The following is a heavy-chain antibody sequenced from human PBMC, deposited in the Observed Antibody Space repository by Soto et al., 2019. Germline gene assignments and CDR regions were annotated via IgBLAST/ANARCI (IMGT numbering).Heavy chain of an antibody. CDR3: ASPGGAYCGGDCYSQSLDAFDI. V-gene: IGHV1-69*02. CDR1: GGTFSSYT. Sequence: QVQLVQSGAEVKKPGSSVKVSCKASGGTFSSYTISWVRQAPGQGLEWMGRIIPILGIANYAQKFQGRVNXXRXFPGKXPITADKSKSXXNXELXSLRSEDTAVYYCASPGGAYCGGDCYSQSLDAFDIWGQGPMVTVSS. D-gene: IGHD2-21*02. J-gene: IGHJ3*02. CDR2: IIPILGIA.